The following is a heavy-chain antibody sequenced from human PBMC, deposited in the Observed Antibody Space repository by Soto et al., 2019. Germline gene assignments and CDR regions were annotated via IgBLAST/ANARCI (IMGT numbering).Heavy chain of an antibody. V-gene: IGHV3-23*01. J-gene: IGHJ4*02. CDR1: GFIATNYA. CDR3: AKAGGDY. D-gene: IGHD3-10*01. Sequence: GGSLRLSCAATGFIATNYAMSWVRQAPGKGLEWVSGFSGSGGATFYADSVKGRFTLSRDSSRNTIYLQMDRLRAEDTAVYYCAKAGGDYWGQGTVVTVS. CDR2: FSGSGGAT.